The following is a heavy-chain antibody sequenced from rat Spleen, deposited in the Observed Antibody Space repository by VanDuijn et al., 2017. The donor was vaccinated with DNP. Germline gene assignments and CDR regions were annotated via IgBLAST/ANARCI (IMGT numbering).Heavy chain of an antibody. CDR2: ISPSGGST. V-gene: IGHV5-25*01. CDR3: ARHKLGIDWYFDF. J-gene: IGHJ1*01. Sequence: EVQLVESGGVLVQPGRSLTLSCAASGFTFSVYNMAWVRQAPKTGLEWVASISPSGGSTYYRDSVKGRFTVSRDNAKSTLYLQMDSLRSEDTATYYCARHKLGIDWYFDFWGPGTMVTVSS. CDR1: GFTFSVYN. D-gene: IGHD5-1*01.